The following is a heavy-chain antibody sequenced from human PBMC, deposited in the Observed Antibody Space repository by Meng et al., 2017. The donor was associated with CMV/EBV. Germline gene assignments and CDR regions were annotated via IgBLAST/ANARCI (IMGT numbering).Heavy chain of an antibody. CDR3: AAGEKAAAGSNLDY. CDR2: TVVGSGNT. D-gene: IGHD6-13*01. V-gene: IGHV1-58*01. J-gene: IGHJ4*02. Sequence: SVKVSCKASGFTCTSSAVQRVRRARGQRLEGIGWTVVGSGNTNYAQKFQERVTITRDMSTSTAYMELSSLRTEDTAVYYCAAGEKAAAGSNLDYWGQGTLVTVSS. CDR1: GFTCTSSA.